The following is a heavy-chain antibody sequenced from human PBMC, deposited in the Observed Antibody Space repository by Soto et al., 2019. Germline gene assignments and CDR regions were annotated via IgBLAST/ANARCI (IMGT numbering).Heavy chain of an antibody. J-gene: IGHJ4*02. Sequence: QVQLVQSGAEVKKPGSSVNVSCKASGGTFSSFAITWVRQAPGQGLEWMGGIIPLFGTANYAQKFQDRVTFTXXEXTXXAYMELSSLSSEDTAVYYCARRGADDYGDYTTIDYWGQGTLVTVSS. V-gene: IGHV1-69*05. D-gene: IGHD4-17*01. CDR2: IIPLFGTA. CDR3: ARRGADDYGDYTTIDY. CDR1: GGTFSSFA.